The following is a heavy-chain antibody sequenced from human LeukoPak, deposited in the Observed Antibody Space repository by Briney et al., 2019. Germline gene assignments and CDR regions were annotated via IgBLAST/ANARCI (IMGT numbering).Heavy chain of an antibody. CDR3: AADSSGRDAFDI. D-gene: IGHD3-22*01. Sequence: GASARVSCKASGFTFTSSAMQWVRQARGQRLEWIGWIVVGSGNTNYAQKFQERVTITRDMSTSTAYMELSSLRSEDTAVHYCAADSSGRDAFDIWGQGTMVTVSS. CDR2: IVVGSGNT. V-gene: IGHV1-58*02. J-gene: IGHJ3*02. CDR1: GFTFTSSA.